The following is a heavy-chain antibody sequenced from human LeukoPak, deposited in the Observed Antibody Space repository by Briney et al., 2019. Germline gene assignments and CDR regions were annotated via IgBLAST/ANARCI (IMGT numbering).Heavy chain of an antibody. V-gene: IGHV3-7*01. CDR3: ASETKRGYSYGSPTDGFDI. Sequence: GGSLRLSCAASGFTFNNYWMTWVRQAPGKGLEWVASIRDDGSAKYYVDSVKGRFTISRDNAKNSLYLQMNSLRAEDTAVYYCASETKRGYSYGSPTDGFDIWGQGTMVTVPS. D-gene: IGHD5-18*01. CDR1: GFTFNNYW. J-gene: IGHJ3*02. CDR2: IRDDGSAK.